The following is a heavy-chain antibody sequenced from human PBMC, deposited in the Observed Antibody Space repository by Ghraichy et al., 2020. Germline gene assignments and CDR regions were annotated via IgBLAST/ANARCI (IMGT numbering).Heavy chain of an antibody. V-gene: IGHV3-53*01. CDR2: IYSGGST. CDR3: ARVYGGILWFGELYFDY. CDR1: GFTVSSNY. Sequence: GESLNISCAASGFTVSSNYMSWVRQAPGKGLEWVSVIYSGGSTYYADSVKGRFTISRDNSKNTLYLQMNSLRAEDTAVYYCARVYGGILWFGELYFDYWGQGTLVTVSS. D-gene: IGHD3-10*01. J-gene: IGHJ4*02.